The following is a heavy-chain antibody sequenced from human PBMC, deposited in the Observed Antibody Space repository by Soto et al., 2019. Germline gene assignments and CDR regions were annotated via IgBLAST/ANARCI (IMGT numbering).Heavy chain of an antibody. D-gene: IGHD3-9*01. CDR3: AREVPTGDDILTGYYGYYYYGMDV. J-gene: IGHJ6*02. CDR2: ISAYNGNT. V-gene: IGHV1-18*01. CDR1: GYTFTSYG. Sequence: QVQLVQSGAEVKKPGASVKVSCKASGYTFTSYGISWVRQAPGQGLEWMGWISAYNGNTNYAQKLQGRVTMTTDTSTSTAYMELRSLRSDDTAVYYCAREVPTGDDILTGYYGYYYYGMDVWGQGTTVTVSS.